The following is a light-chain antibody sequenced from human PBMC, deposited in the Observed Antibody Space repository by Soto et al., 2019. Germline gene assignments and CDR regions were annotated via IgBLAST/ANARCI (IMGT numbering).Light chain of an antibody. V-gene: IGLV7-46*01. CDR1: TGAVTSGHF. CDR3: WLSYNDDRV. Sequence: QAVVTQEPSVTVSPGGTVTLTCGSSTGAVTSGHFPYWFQQKPGQAPRTLIYEVSNPYSWTPARFSGSLLGGKAALTLSGAQPEDEDDYYCWLSYNDDRVFGGGTKLTVL. J-gene: IGLJ3*02. CDR2: EVS.